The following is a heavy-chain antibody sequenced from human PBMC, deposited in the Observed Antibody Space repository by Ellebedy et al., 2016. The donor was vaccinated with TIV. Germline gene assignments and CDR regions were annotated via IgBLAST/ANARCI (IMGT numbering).Heavy chain of an antibody. CDR1: GYSFTGYY. Sequence: AASVKVSCKASGYSFTGYYLHWLRQVPGQGLEWMGWINPHSGGWVDPNGGGAIYAPKFQGRVTPTADTSITTAYMELRRLTSDDTAVYYCVRDLAGGTFDPWGQGTLVTVSS. V-gene: IGHV1-2*02. J-gene: IGHJ5*02. D-gene: IGHD4-23*01. CDR3: VRDLAGGTFDP. CDR2: INPHSGGWVDPNGGGA.